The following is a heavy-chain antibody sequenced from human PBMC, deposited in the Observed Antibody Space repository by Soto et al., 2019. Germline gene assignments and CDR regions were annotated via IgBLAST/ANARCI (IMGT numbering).Heavy chain of an antibody. CDR2: RYDGSSE. V-gene: IGHV3-33*01. Sequence: HVQLVESGGGVIQPGQSLRLSCVASGFTCNSYVMHSVRQDPGKGLEWVARYDGSSEYYADSVRGRCTVSRDNSRNTLYLQRNSLRAEDTAVYYCERDNTAATANESRGQGTLVTVSS. CDR3: ERDNTAATANES. J-gene: IGHJ4*02. CDR1: GFTCNSYV. D-gene: IGHD6-13*01.